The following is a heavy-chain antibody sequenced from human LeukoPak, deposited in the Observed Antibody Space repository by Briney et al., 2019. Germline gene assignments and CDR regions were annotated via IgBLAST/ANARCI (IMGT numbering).Heavy chain of an antibody. CDR3: TTGSSDYGDYAPYYYYYMDV. CDR2: IKSKTDGGTT. J-gene: IGHJ6*03. Sequence: GGSLRLSCAASGFTFSNAWMSWVRQAPGKGLEWVGRIKSKTDGGTTDYAAPVKGRFTISRDDSKNTLYLQMNSLKTEDTAVYYCTTGSSDYGDYAPYYYYYMDVWGKGTTVTVSS. D-gene: IGHD4-17*01. V-gene: IGHV3-15*01. CDR1: GFTFSNAW.